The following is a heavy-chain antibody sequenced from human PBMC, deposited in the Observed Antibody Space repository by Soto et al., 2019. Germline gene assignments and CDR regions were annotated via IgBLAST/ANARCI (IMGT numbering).Heavy chain of an antibody. J-gene: IGHJ4*02. D-gene: IGHD3-9*01. CDR3: ARILKGGTFDWLQIDC. Sequence: SGPTLVNPTETLTLTCTFSGFSLNSNEMRVSWIRQPPGKALEWLARIDWDGEKFYSSSLRTRLTISKDSSKNQVVLTLTNMDPVDTGTYYCARILKGGTFDWLQIDCWGQGTLVTVSS. V-gene: IGHV2-70*04. CDR2: IDWDGEK. CDR1: GFSLNSNEMR.